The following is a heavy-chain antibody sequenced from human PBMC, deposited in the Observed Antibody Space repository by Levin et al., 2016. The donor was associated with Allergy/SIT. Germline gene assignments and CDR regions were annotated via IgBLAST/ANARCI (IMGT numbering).Heavy chain of an antibody. CDR1: GFTFSTYA. D-gene: IGHD7-27*01. V-gene: IGHV3-30-3*01. CDR2: ISYDGSDK. CDR3: ARELSGGRWYFDL. J-gene: IGHJ2*01. Sequence: GGSLRLSCSASGFTFSTYAMHWVRQAPGEGLEWVAVISYDGSDKYYADSVRGRFTISRDNSRNTLSLQVDSLRTDDTAVYYCARELSGGRWYFDLWGRGTLVTVSS.